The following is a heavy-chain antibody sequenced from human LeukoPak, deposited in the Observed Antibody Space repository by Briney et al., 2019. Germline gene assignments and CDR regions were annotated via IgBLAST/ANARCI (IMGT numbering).Heavy chain of an antibody. CDR2: ISSSSSTI. D-gene: IGHD3-3*01. CDR1: GFTFSSYS. CDR3: ARGEAAGFWSGYHPPGY. Sequence: PGGSLRLSCAASGFTFSSYSMNWVRQAPGKGLEWVSYISSSSSTIYYADSVKGRFTISRDNAKNSLYLQMNSLRAEDTAVYYCARGEAAGFWSGYHPPGYWGQGTLVTVSS. J-gene: IGHJ4*02. V-gene: IGHV3-48*01.